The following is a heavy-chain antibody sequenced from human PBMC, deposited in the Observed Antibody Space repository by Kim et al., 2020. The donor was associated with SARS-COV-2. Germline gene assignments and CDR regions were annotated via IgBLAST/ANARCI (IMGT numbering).Heavy chain of an antibody. CDR1: GFSFADYY. CDR2: ITSGGEAI. Sequence: GGSLRLSCAASGFSFADYYMTWIRQAPGKGLEWVSYITSGGEAIYYADSVRGRFTISRDNTNNFLYLHMSSLRPEDTAVYYCASGGALTVFNDPWSQGT. V-gene: IGHV3-11*01. D-gene: IGHD3-16*01. CDR3: ASGGALTVFNDP. J-gene: IGHJ5*02.